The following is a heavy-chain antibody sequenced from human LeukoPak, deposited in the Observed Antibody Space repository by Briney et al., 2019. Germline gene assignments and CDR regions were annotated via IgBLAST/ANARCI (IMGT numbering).Heavy chain of an antibody. CDR3: AKDIELST. V-gene: IGHV3-23*01. Sequence: GGSLRLSCAASGFTFSSYAMSWVRQAPGKGLEWVSAISGSGGSTYYADSVKGRFTISRDNSDNTLSLHMNSLRVEDTAIYYCAKDIELSTWGRGTMVTVSS. J-gene: IGHJ3*01. CDR1: GFTFSSYA. CDR2: ISGSGGST. D-gene: IGHD3-16*02.